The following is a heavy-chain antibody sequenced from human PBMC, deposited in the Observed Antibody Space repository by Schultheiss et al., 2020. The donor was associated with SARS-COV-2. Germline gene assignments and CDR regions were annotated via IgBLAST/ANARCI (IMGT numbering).Heavy chain of an antibody. CDR3: ARTADYGDYLDY. D-gene: IGHD4-17*01. CDR2: INHSGST. V-gene: IGHV4-59*12. Sequence: SETLSLTCTVSGGSISSYYWSWIRQPAGKGLEWIGEINHSGSTNYNPSLKSRVTISVDTSKNQFSLKLSSVTAADTAVYYCARTADYGDYLDYWGQGTLVTVSS. CDR1: GGSISSYY. J-gene: IGHJ4*02.